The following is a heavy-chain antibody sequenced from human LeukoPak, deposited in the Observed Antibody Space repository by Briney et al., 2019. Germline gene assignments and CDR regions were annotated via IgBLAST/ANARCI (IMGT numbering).Heavy chain of an antibody. V-gene: IGHV4-39*02. CDR1: GVSISSSSYY. J-gene: IGHJ4*02. D-gene: IGHD3-22*01. Sequence: SETLSLTCTVSGVSISSSSYYWGWIRQPPGQELEWIRSIYYSGSTYYNPSLKSRVTISVDTSKNQFSLKLSSVTAADTAVYYCARETLDYYDSSGYYDYWGQGTLVTVSS. CDR3: ARETLDYYDSSGYYDY. CDR2: IYYSGST.